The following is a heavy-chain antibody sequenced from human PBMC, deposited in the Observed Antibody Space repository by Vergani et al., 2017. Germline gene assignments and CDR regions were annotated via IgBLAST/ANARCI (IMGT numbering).Heavy chain of an antibody. D-gene: IGHD6-13*01. CDR1: GGSVRTSIGYY. Sequence: QVQLQESGPGLVKPSQTLSLSCTVSGGSVRTSIGYYWTWIRQPAGKTLEWIGEIFSSGTTNYNPSFKNRITMSVDTSKNQFSLKLNTVTAADTAVYYCGRRSRAEGGSGPDKWGQGTLVTVSS. J-gene: IGHJ4*02. CDR2: IFSSGTT. V-gene: IGHV4-61*02. CDR3: GRRSRAEGGSGPDK.